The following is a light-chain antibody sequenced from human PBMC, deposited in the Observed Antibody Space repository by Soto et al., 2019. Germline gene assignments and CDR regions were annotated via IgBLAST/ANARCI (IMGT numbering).Light chain of an antibody. CDR2: EVY. CDR1: NSDVGGYDR. CDR3: ISYIPSTTTHWV. V-gene: IGLV2-14*01. J-gene: IGLJ3*02. Sequence: QSALTQPASVSGSPGQSITISCTGTNSDVGGYDRVSWYQHHPGKAPKLLIFEVYNRPSGISDRFSGSKSRDTASLTISGLQAEDEADYYCISYIPSTTTHWVFGGGTKLTV.